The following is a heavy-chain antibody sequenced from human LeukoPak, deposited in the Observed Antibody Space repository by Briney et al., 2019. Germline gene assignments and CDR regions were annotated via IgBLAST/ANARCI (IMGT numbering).Heavy chain of an antibody. CDR2: MNPNSGNT. CDR1: GNTFTSFG. V-gene: IGHV1-8*02. CDR3: ARAGGYCGRISCPYYFDY. D-gene: IGHD2-15*01. Sequence: GASVKVSCKASGNTFTSFGISWVRQATGQGLEWMGWMNPNSGNTGYAQKFQGRVTMTRNTSISTAYMELSSLRSEDTAVYYCARAGGYCGRISCPYYFDYWGQGSLVAVSS. J-gene: IGHJ4*02.